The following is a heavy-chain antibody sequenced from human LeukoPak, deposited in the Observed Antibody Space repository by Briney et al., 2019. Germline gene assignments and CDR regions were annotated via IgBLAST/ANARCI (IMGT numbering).Heavy chain of an antibody. D-gene: IGHD3-10*01. CDR3: ARGTRKAVVRGVPEKPLIDY. Sequence: GGSLRLSCAASGFTFSSYSMNWVRQAPGKGLEWVSSISSSSSYIYYADSVKGRITISRDNAKNSLYLQMNSLRAEDTAVYYCARGTRKAVVRGVPEKPLIDYWGQGTLVTVSS. CDR2: ISSSSSYI. V-gene: IGHV3-21*01. CDR1: GFTFSSYS. J-gene: IGHJ4*02.